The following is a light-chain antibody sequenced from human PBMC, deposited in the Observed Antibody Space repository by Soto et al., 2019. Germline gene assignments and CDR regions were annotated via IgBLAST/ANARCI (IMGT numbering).Light chain of an antibody. CDR2: GAS. V-gene: IGKV3-15*01. Sequence: EIGLTQSPGTLSLSPGERATLSCRASQSVSSSYLAWYQQKPGQAPRLLIYGASTRATGIPPRFSGTGSGTEFTLTINGLQSEDCAVYYCQQCNHWPSTFGQGTRLEIK. CDR3: QQCNHWPST. CDR1: QSVSSSY. J-gene: IGKJ5*01.